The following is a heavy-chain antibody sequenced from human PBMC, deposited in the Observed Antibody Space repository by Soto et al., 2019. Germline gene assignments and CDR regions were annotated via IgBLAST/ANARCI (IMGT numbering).Heavy chain of an antibody. CDR2: ISSSSSTI. J-gene: IGHJ6*02. V-gene: IGHV3-48*02. CDR3: ARGGIAVAGTPDPYYYYGMDV. CDR1: GFTFSSYS. D-gene: IGHD6-19*01. Sequence: GGSLRLSCAASGFTFSSYSMNWVRQAPGKGLEWVSYISSSSSTIYYANSVKGRFTISRDNAKNSLYLQMNSLRDEDTAVYYCARGGIAVAGTPDPYYYYGMDVWGQGTTVTVS.